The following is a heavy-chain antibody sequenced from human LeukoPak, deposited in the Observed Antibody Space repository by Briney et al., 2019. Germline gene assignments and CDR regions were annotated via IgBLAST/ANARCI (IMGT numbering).Heavy chain of an antibody. V-gene: IGHV4-39*07. J-gene: IGHJ4*02. D-gene: IGHD3-22*01. CDR3: ARRTGTYYYDSSGYSPWRYYFDY. Sequence: SETLSLTCTASGGSISSCCYYWSWIRQPPGKGLEWIGDINHSGTTNHSPSLKSRVTISVDTSKNQFSLKLSSVTAADTAVFYCARRTGTYYYDSSGYSPWRYYFDYWGQGTLVTVSS. CDR1: GGSISSCCYY. CDR2: INHSGTT.